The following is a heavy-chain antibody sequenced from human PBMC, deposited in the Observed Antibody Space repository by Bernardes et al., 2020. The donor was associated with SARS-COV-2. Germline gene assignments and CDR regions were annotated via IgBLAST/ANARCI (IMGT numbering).Heavy chain of an antibody. CDR2: ISSGGDPI. V-gene: IGHV3-48*03. J-gene: IGHJ4*02. D-gene: IGHD4-17*01. CDR3: ARDTDYGDYGTPDGY. Sequence: GGSLRPSCAASGFTFRSYEMNWVRQVPGKGLEWVSYISSGGDPIYYAESVKGRFTISRDNAKDSLYLQMNSLRADDTAVYYCARDTDYGDYGTPDGYWGQGTLVTVSS. CDR1: GFTFRSYE.